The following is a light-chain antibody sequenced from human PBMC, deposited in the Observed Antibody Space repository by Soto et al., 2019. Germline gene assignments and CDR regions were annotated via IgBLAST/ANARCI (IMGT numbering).Light chain of an antibody. CDR3: QQSYSTGLT. CDR2: ASS. J-gene: IGKJ4*01. Sequence: DIQMTQSPSSLSASVGDIVTITCRASQSINSYLNWYQQKPGKAPKLLIYASSSLQSGVPSRFSGSGSGTDFTLTISSLQPEDFATYYCQQSYSTGLTFGGGTKVEIK. V-gene: IGKV1-39*01. CDR1: QSINSY.